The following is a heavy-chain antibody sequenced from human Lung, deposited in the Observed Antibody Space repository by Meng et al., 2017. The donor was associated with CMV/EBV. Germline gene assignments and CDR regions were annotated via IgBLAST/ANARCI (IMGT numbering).Heavy chain of an antibody. CDR3: AKDKYGGYCSSTSCYVIFDY. CDR1: GFTFSSYA. Sequence: GESLKISCAASGFTFSSYAMSWVRQAPGKGLEWVSAISGSGGSTYYADSVKGRFTISRDNSKNTLYLQMNSLRAEDTAVYYCAKDKYGGYCSSTSCYVIFDYWGQGTXVTVSS. D-gene: IGHD2-2*01. V-gene: IGHV3-23*01. J-gene: IGHJ4*02. CDR2: ISGSGGST.